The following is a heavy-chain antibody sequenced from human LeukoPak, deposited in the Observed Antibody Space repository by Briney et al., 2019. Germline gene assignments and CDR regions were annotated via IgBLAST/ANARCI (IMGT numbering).Heavy chain of an antibody. Sequence: ASVKVSCKASGGTFSNYAINWVRQAPGQGLEWMARIIPFVNITDSAQKFQGRVTITADKFTGTAYMELSSLTSDDTAMYYCARGAMADLLFHYWGQGTLVTVS. V-gene: IGHV1-69*04. J-gene: IGHJ4*02. CDR3: ARGAMADLLFHY. CDR2: IIPFVNIT. CDR1: GGTFSNYA. D-gene: IGHD6-19*01.